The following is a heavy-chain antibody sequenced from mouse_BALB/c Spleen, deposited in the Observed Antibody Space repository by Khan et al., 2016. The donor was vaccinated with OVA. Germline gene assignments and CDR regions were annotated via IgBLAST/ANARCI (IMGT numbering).Heavy chain of an antibody. CDR3: AGLAYYYNREGFAY. CDR2: ISSGGSYT. Sequence: EVELVESGGDLVKPGGSLKLSCAASGFTFSTYGMSWVRQTPDKRLEWVATISSGGSYTYYPDNVKGRFTISRDNAKNTLYLQMSSLKSEDTAMYYCAGLAYYYNREGFAYGGQGTLVTVSA. J-gene: IGHJ3*01. CDR1: GFTFSTYG. D-gene: IGHD1-1*01. V-gene: IGHV5-6*01.